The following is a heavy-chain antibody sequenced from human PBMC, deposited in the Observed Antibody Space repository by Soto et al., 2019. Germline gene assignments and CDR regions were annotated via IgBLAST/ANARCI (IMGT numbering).Heavy chain of an antibody. D-gene: IGHD7-27*01. CDR1: GLTVSAYA. V-gene: IGHV3-23*01. J-gene: IGHJ4*02. CDR2: IGVSDGSR. Sequence: GGSLRLSCAASGLTVSAYAMGWVRQPPGKGLEWVSSIGVSDGSRYYADSVKGRFSISRDNSENTVYLQMNGLRAEDTAVYECVKDSTAWRQGWGYDYWGQGVKVTVSS. CDR3: VKDSTAWRQGWGYDY.